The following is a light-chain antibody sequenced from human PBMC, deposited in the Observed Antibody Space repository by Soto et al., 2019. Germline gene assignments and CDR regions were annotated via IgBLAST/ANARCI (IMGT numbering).Light chain of an antibody. Sequence: QSVLTQPPSVSATPGQGVILSCSGGDSNIGSTAVNWYQQLPGTAPRLLIYSSNQLPSGVPDRISGSKSGTSASLAISGLQSEDEADYYCAAWDDDLHVWLFGGGTQLTVL. CDR2: SSN. J-gene: IGLJ3*02. CDR1: DSNIGSTA. V-gene: IGLV1-44*01. CDR3: AAWDDDLHVWL.